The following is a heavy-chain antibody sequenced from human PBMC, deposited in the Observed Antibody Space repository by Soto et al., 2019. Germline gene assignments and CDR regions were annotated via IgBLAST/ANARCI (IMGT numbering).Heavy chain of an antibody. Sequence: PVGSLRLSCAASGFTVSSNYMSWVRQAPGKGLEWVSVIYSGGSTYYAGSVKGRFTISRDNSKNTLYLQMNSLRAEDTAVYYCARAGSEAMALNDAFDIWGQGTMVTVSS. CDR3: ARAGSEAMALNDAFDI. D-gene: IGHD5-18*01. J-gene: IGHJ3*02. V-gene: IGHV3-53*01. CDR2: IYSGGST. CDR1: GFTVSSNY.